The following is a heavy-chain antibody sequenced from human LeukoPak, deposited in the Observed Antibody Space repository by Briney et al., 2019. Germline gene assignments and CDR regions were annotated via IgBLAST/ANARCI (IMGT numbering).Heavy chain of an antibody. Sequence: WASVKVSCKASGYTFTSYGISWVRQAPGQGLEWMGWISAYNGNTNYAQKLQGRVTMTTDTSTSTAYMELRSLRSDDTAVYYCARDSSQLRYFDWLLSPGNYWGQGTLVTVSS. J-gene: IGHJ4*02. CDR3: ARDSSQLRYFDWLLSPGNY. V-gene: IGHV1-18*01. CDR1: GYTFTSYG. CDR2: ISAYNGNT. D-gene: IGHD3-9*01.